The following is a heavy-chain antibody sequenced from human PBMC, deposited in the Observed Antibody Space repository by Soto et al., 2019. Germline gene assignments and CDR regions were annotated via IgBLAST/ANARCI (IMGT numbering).Heavy chain of an antibody. J-gene: IGHJ2*01. CDR3: AKKGSPSGDHKNWYFDL. Sequence: PSETLSLTCAVSGDSITSSSHYWGWIRQPPGKGLECIANIYYDGNTYYNPSLKSRVAISRDNSKNTLYLQMIGLRAEDTAVYYCAKKGSPSGDHKNWYFDLWGRGALVTVSS. CDR2: IYYDGNT. D-gene: IGHD1-26*01. CDR1: GDSITSSSHY. V-gene: IGHV4-39*07.